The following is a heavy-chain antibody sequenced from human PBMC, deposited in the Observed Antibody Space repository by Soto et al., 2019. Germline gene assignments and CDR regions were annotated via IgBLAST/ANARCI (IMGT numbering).Heavy chain of an antibody. J-gene: IGHJ4*02. Sequence: QVQLVQSGAEVKKPGASVKVSCKASGYTFTSYGISWVRQAPGQGLEWMGWISAYNGNTNYAPKLQGRVTMTTDTSTSTAYMELRSLRSDDTAVYYCARDLRPLGYTVVTPGDYWGQGTLVTVSS. CDR3: ARDLRPLGYTVVTPGDY. CDR2: ISAYNGNT. D-gene: IGHD2-21*02. V-gene: IGHV1-18*04. CDR1: GYTFTSYG.